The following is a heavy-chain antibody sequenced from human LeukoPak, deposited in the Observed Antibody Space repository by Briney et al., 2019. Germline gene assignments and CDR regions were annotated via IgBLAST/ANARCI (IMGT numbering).Heavy chain of an antibody. V-gene: IGHV4-34*01. CDR2: INHSGST. CDR3: ARLGYYDSSGYYPYYFDY. Sequence: SETLSLTCAVYGGPFSGYYWSWIRQPPGKGLEWIGEINHSGSTNYNPSLKSRVTISVDTSKNQFSLKLSSVTAADTAVYYCARLGYYDSSGYYPYYFDYWGQGTLVTVSS. J-gene: IGHJ4*02. CDR1: GGPFSGYY. D-gene: IGHD3-22*01.